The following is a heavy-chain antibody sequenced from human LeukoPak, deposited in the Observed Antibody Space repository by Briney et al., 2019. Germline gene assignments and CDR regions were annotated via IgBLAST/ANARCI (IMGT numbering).Heavy chain of an antibody. D-gene: IGHD1-26*01. Sequence: WGSLSLTCAVYGWSFSGYYWSWIRQPPGKGLEWIGSMYYRGSTYHNPPLKNQVKISVDTSKNQFSLKLSSVTAADTAVYDCATTTIRLGYWGQGTLVTVSS. CDR3: ATTTIRLGY. V-gene: IGHV4-34*01. J-gene: IGHJ4*02. CDR1: GWSFSGYY. CDR2: MYYRGST.